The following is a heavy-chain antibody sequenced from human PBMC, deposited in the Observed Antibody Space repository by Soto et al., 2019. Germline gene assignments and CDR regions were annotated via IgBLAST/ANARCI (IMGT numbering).Heavy chain of an antibody. D-gene: IGHD2-2*01. J-gene: IGHJ4*02. CDR1: GGTFSRNA. V-gene: IGHV1-69*06. CDR3: ARSTPQSCSFMQIFDY. Sequence: QGQLVQSGAEVKKAGSSMKVSCKAAGGTFSRNAISWVRQAPGQGLEWMGGIIPFFDTANYAKKFQGRVTVSADKATSTAYMELSSLTSEDTAVYYCARSTPQSCSFMQIFDYWGQGTLVTVSS. CDR2: IIPFFDTA.